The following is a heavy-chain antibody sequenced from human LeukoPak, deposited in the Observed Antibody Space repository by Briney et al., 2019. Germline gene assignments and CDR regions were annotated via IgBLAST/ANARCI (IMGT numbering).Heavy chain of an antibody. CDR1: IDTFSSYA. CDR3: ARKTQAATPGSLEFDP. J-gene: IGHJ5*02. Sequence: GSSVTVSFTASIDTFSSYAISWVRQAPGQGLEWMGRIIPIFGAANYAQKFQGRFTITADKSTTTVYMELRSLRSEDTAVYYCARKTQAATPGSLEFDPWGQGTPVTVSS. D-gene: IGHD6-13*01. V-gene: IGHV1-69*06. CDR2: IIPIFGAA.